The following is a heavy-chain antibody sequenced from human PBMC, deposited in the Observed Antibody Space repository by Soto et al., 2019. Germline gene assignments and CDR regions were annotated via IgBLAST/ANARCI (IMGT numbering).Heavy chain of an antibody. D-gene: IGHD3-3*01. CDR2: IRSKAYGGTT. J-gene: IGHJ6*02. CDR3: TRPSVRGSGWYYYGMDV. CDR1: GFTFGDYA. V-gene: IGHV3-49*04. Sequence: GGSLRLCCTASGFTFGDYAMSWVRQAPGKGLEWVGFIRSKAYGGTTEYAASVKGRFTISRDDSKSIAYLQMNSLKTEDTAVYYCTRPSVRGSGWYYYGMDVWGQGTTVTVSS.